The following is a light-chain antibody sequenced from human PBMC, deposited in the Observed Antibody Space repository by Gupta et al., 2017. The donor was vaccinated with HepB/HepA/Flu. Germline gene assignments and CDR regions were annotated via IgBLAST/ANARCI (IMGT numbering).Light chain of an antibody. CDR1: QGISSY. CDR2: AAS. CDR3: QHEDSFPFT. Sequence: VMWMTQSPSLLSASTGDRVTISCRTSQGISSYLAWYQQKPGKAPQLLIYAASTLQSGVPSRFSGSGSGTDFTLTISGLQSEDFATYYCQHEDSFPFTFGQGTKVEIK. V-gene: IGKV1D-8*03. J-gene: IGKJ2*01.